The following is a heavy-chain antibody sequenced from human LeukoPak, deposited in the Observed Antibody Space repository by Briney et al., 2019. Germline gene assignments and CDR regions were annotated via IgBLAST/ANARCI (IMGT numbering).Heavy chain of an antibody. V-gene: IGHV3-21*01. CDR3: ARDRRAHYYDSSGYYTGGDY. D-gene: IGHD3-22*01. Sequence: LGGSLRLSCAASGFTFSSYSMNWVRQAPGKGLEWVSSISSSSSYIYYADSVKGRSTISRDNAKNSLYLQMNSLRAEDTAVYYCARDRRAHYYDSSGYYTGGDYWGQGTLVTVSS. CDR2: ISSSSSYI. J-gene: IGHJ4*02. CDR1: GFTFSSYS.